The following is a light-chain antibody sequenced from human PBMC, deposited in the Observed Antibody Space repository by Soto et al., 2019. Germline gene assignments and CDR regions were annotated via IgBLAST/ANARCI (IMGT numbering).Light chain of an antibody. CDR1: QSISRW. V-gene: IGKV1-5*03. Sequence: EIQMNQSPSTLSASVGNRVTINCRAGQSISRWLAWYQQKPGKAPKLLIYKASSLESRIQSSFSGSGSGTEFTLSISTMLTDAFAPYFCQQYNSYFTIGGRTKVEIK. CDR3: QQYNSYFT. J-gene: IGKJ4*01. CDR2: KAS.